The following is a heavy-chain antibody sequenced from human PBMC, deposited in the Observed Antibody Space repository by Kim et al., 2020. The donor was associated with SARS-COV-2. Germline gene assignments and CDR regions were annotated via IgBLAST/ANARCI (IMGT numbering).Heavy chain of an antibody. Sequence: SETLSLTCTVSGGSISSYYWSWIRQPPGKGLEWIGYIYYSGSTNYNPSLKSRVTISVDTSKNQFSLKLSSVTAADTALYYCAAGYSYGPPLDYWGQVTLV. D-gene: IGHD5-18*01. J-gene: IGHJ4*02. CDR3: AAGYSYGPPLDY. CDR1: GGSISSYY. CDR2: IYYSGST. V-gene: IGHV4-59*01.